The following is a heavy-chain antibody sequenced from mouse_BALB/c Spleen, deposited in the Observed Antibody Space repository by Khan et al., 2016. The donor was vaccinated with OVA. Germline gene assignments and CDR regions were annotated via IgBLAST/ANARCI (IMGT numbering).Heavy chain of an antibody. D-gene: IGHD2-14*01. V-gene: IGHV3-8*02. J-gene: IGHJ3*01. CDR2: IIYTGYT. CDR3: ARSTYRYAFVY. Sequence: EVQLQESGPRLVKPSQTLSLTCSVTGDSITSGYWNWIRNFPGNKLEYMGYIIYTGYTYYNPSLKSRISITRHTSKNQYYLHLNSVTDEDTATYYCARSTYRYAFVYWGQGTLVTVSA. CDR1: GDSITSGY.